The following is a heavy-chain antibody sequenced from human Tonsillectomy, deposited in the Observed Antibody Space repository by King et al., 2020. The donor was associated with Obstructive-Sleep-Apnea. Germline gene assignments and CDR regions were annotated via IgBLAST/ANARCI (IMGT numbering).Heavy chain of an antibody. Sequence: VQLVESGGGLVQPGGSLRLSCAASGFPFSSNRRKWVRPAPGTGLGWVAYLSSSLSHRHYQDSLKGPLTIARDNAKNSLYLQMNSLRAVDTAVYWCAGERGGIAVAGDDYWGQGTLVTVSS. V-gene: IGHV3-48*04. CDR3: AGERGGIAVAGDDY. CDR2: LSSSLSHR. J-gene: IGHJ4*02. CDR1: GFPFSSNR. D-gene: IGHD6-19*01.